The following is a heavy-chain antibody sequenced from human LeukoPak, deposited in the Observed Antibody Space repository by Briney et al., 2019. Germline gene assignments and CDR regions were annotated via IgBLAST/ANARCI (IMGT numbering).Heavy chain of an antibody. Sequence: GESLKISCKGSGYSFTSYWIGWVRQMPGKGLEWMGIIYPGDSDTRYSPSFQGQFPISADKSISTAYLQWSSLKASDTAMYYCARRHSSTSWYYYYYMDVWGKGTTVTVSS. CDR1: GYSFTSYW. J-gene: IGHJ6*03. CDR3: ARRHSSTSWYYYYYMDV. V-gene: IGHV5-51*01. D-gene: IGHD2-2*01. CDR2: IYPGDSDT.